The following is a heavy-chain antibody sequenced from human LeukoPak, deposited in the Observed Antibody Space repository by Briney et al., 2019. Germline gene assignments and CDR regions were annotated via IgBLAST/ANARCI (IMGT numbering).Heavy chain of an antibody. V-gene: IGHV4-59*01. CDR1: DGSITNYY. D-gene: IGHD5-12*01. Sequence: PSETLSLTCTVSDGSITNYYWSWIRQPPGKGLEWIGHIYYSGSTNYNPSLKSRVTISLDTSKKQFSLNLSSVTAEDTAVYYCARYSRGYDDNWFDPWGQGTLVTVSS. CDR2: IYYSGST. J-gene: IGHJ5*02. CDR3: ARYSRGYDDNWFDP.